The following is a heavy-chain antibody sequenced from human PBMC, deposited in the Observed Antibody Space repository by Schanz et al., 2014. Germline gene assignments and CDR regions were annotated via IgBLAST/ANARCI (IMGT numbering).Heavy chain of an antibody. V-gene: IGHV1-18*01. J-gene: IGHJ4*02. D-gene: IGHD2-21*01. CDR3: ARDRLECGAECYSVEVFEI. Sequence: QVHLVQSGAEVKKPGASVKVSCKASGYTFISYGIKWVRQAPGQGLEWMGWISAYNGHTDYAQKLQGRVTLTTDTSTSTAYMELSGLRSEDTAVYYCARDRLECGAECYSVEVFEIWGQGTLVIVSS. CDR1: GYTFISYG. CDR2: ISAYNGHT.